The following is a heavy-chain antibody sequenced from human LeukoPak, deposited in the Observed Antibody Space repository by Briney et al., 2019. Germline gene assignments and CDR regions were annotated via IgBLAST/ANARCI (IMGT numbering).Heavy chain of an antibody. CDR2: ISSSSSYI. J-gene: IGHJ4*02. Sequence: GGSLRLSCAASGFTFSSYSMNWVRQAPGKGLEWVSSISSSSSYIYYADSVKGRFTISRDNAKNSLYLQMNSLRAEATAVYYCARDAAYCSGGSCYFGYWGQGSLVTVSS. V-gene: IGHV3-21*01. CDR1: GFTFSSYS. D-gene: IGHD2-15*01. CDR3: ARDAAYCSGGSCYFGY.